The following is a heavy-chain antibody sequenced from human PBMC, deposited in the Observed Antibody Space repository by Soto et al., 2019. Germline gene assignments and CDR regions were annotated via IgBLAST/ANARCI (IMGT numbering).Heavy chain of an antibody. Sequence: VQQVQSGAEVKKPGSSVKVSCKASGGTFSCYAISWVRQAPGQGLEWMGGIIPIFGTANYAQKFQGRVTIPADESTGTPHMELSSRRSEDTAVYSCASSPVEDWFDPWGQGTLVPVSS. V-gene: IGHV1-69*12. CDR3: ASSPVEDWFDP. J-gene: IGHJ5*02. CDR1: GGTFSCYA. CDR2: IIPIFGTA. D-gene: IGHD1-1*01.